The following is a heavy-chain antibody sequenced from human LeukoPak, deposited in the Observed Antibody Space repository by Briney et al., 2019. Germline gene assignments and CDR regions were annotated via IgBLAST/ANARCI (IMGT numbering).Heavy chain of an antibody. Sequence: SETLSLTCAVYGGSFSGYYWSWIRQPPGKGLEWIGEINHSGSTNYNPSLKSRVTISVDTSKNQFSLKLSSVTAADTAVYYCARALSGYYDSSGYYPSWGQGTLVTVSS. V-gene: IGHV4-34*01. CDR1: GGSFSGYY. D-gene: IGHD3-22*01. CDR3: ARALSGYYDSSGYYPS. CDR2: INHSGST. J-gene: IGHJ5*02.